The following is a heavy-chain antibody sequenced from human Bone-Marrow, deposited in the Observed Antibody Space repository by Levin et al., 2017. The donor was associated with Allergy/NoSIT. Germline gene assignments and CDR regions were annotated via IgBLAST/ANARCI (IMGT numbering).Heavy chain of an antibody. Sequence: QTGGSLRLSCAASGFTFSSYEMNWVRQAPGKGLEWVSYISGTSNTIYYADSVKGRFTISRDNTKNSLYLQMNSLRADDTAVYYCARDRPQVPFDSWGRGTLVTVSS. D-gene: IGHD1-1*01. J-gene: IGHJ4*02. CDR3: ARDRPQVPFDS. V-gene: IGHV3-48*03. CDR2: ISGTSNTI. CDR1: GFTFSSYE.